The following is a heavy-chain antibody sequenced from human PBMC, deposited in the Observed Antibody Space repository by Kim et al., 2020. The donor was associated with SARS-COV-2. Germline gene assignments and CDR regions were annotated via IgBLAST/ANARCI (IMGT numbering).Heavy chain of an antibody. D-gene: IGHD5-12*01. J-gene: IGHJ4*02. CDR1: GFTFSSYG. CDR2: ISYDGSNK. Sequence: GGSLRLSCAASGFTFSSYGMHWVRQAPGKGLEWVAVISYDGSNKYYADSVKGRFTISRDNSKNTLYLQMNSLRAEDTAVYYCANTRGYDHGFDYWGQGTLVTVSS. CDR3: ANTRGYDHGFDY. V-gene: IGHV3-30*18.